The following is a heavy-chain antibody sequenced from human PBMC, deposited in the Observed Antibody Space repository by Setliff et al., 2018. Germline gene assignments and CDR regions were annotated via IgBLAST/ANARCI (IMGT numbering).Heavy chain of an antibody. CDR1: GGSISSGAYY. V-gene: IGHV4-39*01. J-gene: IGHJ2*01. D-gene: IGHD2-2*01. CDR2: IYYRGDT. CDR3: ARTSTGRYFDL. Sequence: SETLSLTCTVSGGSISSGAYYWAWIRQPPGKGPEWIGRIYYRGDTYYNASLKSRLTLSVDTSKNQVSLNLRSVTAADTAVYYCARTSTGRYFDLWGRGTLVTVSS.